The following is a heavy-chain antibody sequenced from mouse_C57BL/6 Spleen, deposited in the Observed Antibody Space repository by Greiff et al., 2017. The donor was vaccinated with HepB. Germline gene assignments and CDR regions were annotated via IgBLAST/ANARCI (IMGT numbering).Heavy chain of an antibody. D-gene: IGHD4-1*01. J-gene: IGHJ3*01. V-gene: IGHV3-6*01. CDR1: GYSITSGYY. CDR3: ARDGTGTFAY. CDR2: ISYDGSN. Sequence: EVKLLESGPGLVKPSQSLSLTCSVTGYSITSGYYWNWIRQFPGNKLEWMGYISYDGSNNYNPSLNNRISITRDTSKNQFFLQLNSVTTEDTATYYCARDGTGTFAYWGQGTLVTVSA.